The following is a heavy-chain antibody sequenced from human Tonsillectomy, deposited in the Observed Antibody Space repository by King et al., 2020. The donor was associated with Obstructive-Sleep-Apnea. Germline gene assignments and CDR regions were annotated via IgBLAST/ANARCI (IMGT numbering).Heavy chain of an antibody. D-gene: IGHD6-19*01. J-gene: IGHJ4*02. CDR3: ARDPGNGAWYTVDY. V-gene: IGHV3-21*01. Sequence: VQRVESGGGLVKPGGSLRLSCVVSGVTFSDYSMNWVRQAPGKGLEWVSSISGSSGFSYYADSGKGRFTISRDNAKNSLYLQMNSLRAEETAVYYCARDPGNGAWYTVDYWGQGTLVTVSS. CDR1: GVTFSDYS. CDR2: ISGSSGFS.